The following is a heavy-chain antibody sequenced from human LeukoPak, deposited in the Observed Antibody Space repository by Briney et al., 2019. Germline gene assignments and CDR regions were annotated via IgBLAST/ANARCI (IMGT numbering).Heavy chain of an antibody. Sequence: ASVKVSRKASGYTFTSYYMHWVRQAPGQGLEWMGIINPSGGSTSCAQKFQGRVTMTRDTSTSTVYMELSSLRSEDTAVYYCAREDQQQLVFGSPGIKPFDRWGQGTLVTVSS. D-gene: IGHD6-13*01. CDR3: AREDQQQLVFGSPGIKPFDR. J-gene: IGHJ5*02. V-gene: IGHV1-46*01. CDR1: GYTFTSYY. CDR2: INPSGGST.